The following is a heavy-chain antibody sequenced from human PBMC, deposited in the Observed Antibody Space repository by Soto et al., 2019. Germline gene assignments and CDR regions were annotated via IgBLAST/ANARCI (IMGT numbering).Heavy chain of an antibody. CDR1: GYTFTDYD. D-gene: IGHD3-9*01. J-gene: IGHJ4*02. CDR2: VNPTSGNT. V-gene: IGHV1-8*01. CDR3: ASWAGYSK. Sequence: QVQLVQSGAEVKKPGASVKVSCKVSGYTFTDYDINWVRQASGQGLEWMGWVNPTSGNTGYAQKFQGRVTMTRNTSISTAYVELSSLRSEDTAVYYCASWAGYSKWGQGTLVTVST.